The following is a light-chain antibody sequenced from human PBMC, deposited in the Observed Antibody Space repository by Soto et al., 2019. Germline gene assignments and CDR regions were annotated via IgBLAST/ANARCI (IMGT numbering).Light chain of an antibody. CDR2: GAS. CDR1: QSVSSRY. V-gene: IGKV3-20*01. CDR3: QQYGGSPKLT. J-gene: IGKJ4*01. Sequence: PGDRATLSCRASQSVSSRYLAWYQQKPGQAPRLLIYGASSRATGIADRFSGSGSGTDFTLTISRLEPEDFAVYYCQQYGGSPKLTFGGGTKVEIK.